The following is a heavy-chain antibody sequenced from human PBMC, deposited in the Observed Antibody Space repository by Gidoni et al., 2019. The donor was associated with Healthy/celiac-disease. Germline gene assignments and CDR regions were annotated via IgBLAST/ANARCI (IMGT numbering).Heavy chain of an antibody. J-gene: IGHJ3*01. CDR2: IYYSGST. CDR3: ARLNVDTAMSL. Sequence: QLQLQESGPGLVKPSETLSLTCTVSGCSISSSSYYWGWIRQPPGKGLEWIGSIYYSGSTYYNPSLKSRVTISVDTSKNQFSLKLSSVTAADTAVYYCARLNVDTAMSLWGQGTMVTVSS. V-gene: IGHV4-39*01. CDR1: GCSISSSSYY. D-gene: IGHD5-18*01.